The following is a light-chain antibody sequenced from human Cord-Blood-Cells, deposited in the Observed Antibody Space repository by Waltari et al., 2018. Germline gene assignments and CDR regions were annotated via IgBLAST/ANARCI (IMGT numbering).Light chain of an antibody. CDR2: DES. Sequence: DIQMTQSPSSLSASVGERVTITCQASQDISNYLNWYQQKPGKAPKLLIYDESNLETGVPSRFSGSGSGTDFTFTISSLQPEDIATYYCQQYDNLPFTFGPGTKVDIK. CDR3: QQYDNLPFT. CDR1: QDISNY. J-gene: IGKJ3*01. V-gene: IGKV1-33*01.